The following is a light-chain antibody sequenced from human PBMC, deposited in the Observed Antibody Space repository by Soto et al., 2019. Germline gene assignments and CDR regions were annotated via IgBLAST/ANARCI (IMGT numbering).Light chain of an antibody. V-gene: IGKV1-39*01. CDR2: AAS. CDR3: QQSYSTPT. CDR1: QSISSY. Sequence: DIQMTQSQSSLSASVGDRVTITCRASQSISSYLNWYQQKPGKAPKLLIYAASSLQSGVPSRFSGSGSGTDFTLTISSLQPEDFATYYCQQSYSTPTCGQGTRLEI. J-gene: IGKJ5*01.